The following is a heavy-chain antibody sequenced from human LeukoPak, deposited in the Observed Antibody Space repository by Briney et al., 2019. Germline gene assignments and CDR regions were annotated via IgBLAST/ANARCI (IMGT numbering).Heavy chain of an antibody. CDR2: MSYIGST. CDR1: GGSLSGYY. Sequence: SETLSLTCALSGGSLSGYYWSWIRQFPGKGLEWIAYMSYIGSTNYNPSLRSRVAISIDTSKNQLSLKLSSVTAADTAVYYCARDKYGWYFDLWGRGTLVTVSS. J-gene: IGHJ2*01. V-gene: IGHV4-59*01. CDR3: ARDKYGWYFDL. D-gene: IGHD4-17*01.